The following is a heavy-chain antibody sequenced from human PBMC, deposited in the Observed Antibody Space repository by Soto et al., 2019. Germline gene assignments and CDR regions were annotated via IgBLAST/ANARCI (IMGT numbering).Heavy chain of an antibody. CDR1: GFTVSSDY. CDR3: ASDPGDRNGMSV. CDR2: IYSGGNT. D-gene: IGHD1-26*01. Sequence: EVQVVESGGGLVQPGGSLRLTCAASGFTVSSDYMNWVRQAPGKGLEWVSVIYSGGNTYYGDSVKGRFTISRDNSKNMLYLQMNSLRVEDTAVYYCASDPGDRNGMSVWGQGTTVTVSS. V-gene: IGHV3-66*01. J-gene: IGHJ6*02.